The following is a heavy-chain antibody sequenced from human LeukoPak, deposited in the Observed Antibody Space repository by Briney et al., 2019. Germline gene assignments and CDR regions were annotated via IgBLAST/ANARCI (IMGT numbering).Heavy chain of an antibody. Sequence: ASVKVSCKASGGTFSSYAISWVRQAPGQGLEWMGRIIPIFGIANYAQKFQGRVTITADKSTSTAYMELSSLRSEDTAVYYCARDLGRGYYDSSGYWGQGTLVTVPS. CDR3: ARDLGRGYYDSSGY. V-gene: IGHV1-69*04. CDR2: IIPIFGIA. J-gene: IGHJ4*02. CDR1: GGTFSSYA. D-gene: IGHD3-22*01.